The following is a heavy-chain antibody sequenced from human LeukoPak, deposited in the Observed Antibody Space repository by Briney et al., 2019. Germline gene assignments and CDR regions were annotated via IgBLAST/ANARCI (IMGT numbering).Heavy chain of an antibody. J-gene: IGHJ4*02. Sequence: SGGSLRLSCAASGFTFSSYAMSWVRQAPGKGLEWVSRISGSGGSIYYADSVKGRFTISRDKSKNTLYLQMNSLRAEDTAVYYCARRNIAAAALDYWGQGTLVTVSS. D-gene: IGHD6-13*01. CDR2: ISGSGGSI. V-gene: IGHV3-23*01. CDR1: GFTFSSYA. CDR3: ARRNIAAAALDY.